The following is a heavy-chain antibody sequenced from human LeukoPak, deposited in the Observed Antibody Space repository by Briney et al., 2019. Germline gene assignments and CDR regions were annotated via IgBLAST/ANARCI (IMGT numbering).Heavy chain of an antibody. CDR2: IWYDGSNK. CDR1: GFTFSSYG. CDR3: ARGGYSSSWFYPFDY. Sequence: AGGSLRLSCAASGFTFSSYGMHWVRQAPGKGLEWVAVIWYDGSNKYYADSVKGRFTISRDNAKNSLYLQMNSLRAEDTAVYYCARGGYSSSWFYPFDYWGQGTLVTVSS. J-gene: IGHJ4*02. D-gene: IGHD6-13*01. V-gene: IGHV3-33*01.